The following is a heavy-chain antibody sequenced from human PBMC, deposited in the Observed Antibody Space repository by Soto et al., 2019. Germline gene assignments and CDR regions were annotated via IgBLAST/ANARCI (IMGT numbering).Heavy chain of an antibody. CDR3: ARDYYDSSGYDY. J-gene: IGHJ4*02. D-gene: IGHD3-22*01. CDR2: IYYSGST. CDR1: GGSISSSSYY. V-gene: IGHV4-39*02. Sequence: PSETLSLTCTVSGGSISSSSYYWGWIRQPPGKGLEWIGSIYYSGSTYYNPSLKSRVTISVDTSKNQFPLKLSSVTAADTAVYYCARDYYDSSGYDYWGQGTLVTVS.